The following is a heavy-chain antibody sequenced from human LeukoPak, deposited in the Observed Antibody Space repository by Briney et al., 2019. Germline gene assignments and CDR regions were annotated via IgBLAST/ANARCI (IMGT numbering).Heavy chain of an antibody. CDR2: MSPSGGRT. CDR1: GFTFTDYC. V-gene: IGHV1-46*01. Sequence: ASVKVSCKAFGFTFTDYCMHWLRQAPGQGLEWMGEMSPSGGRTSYAQKFQGRVTMTRDTSTSTVYMELTSLSSEDTAVYYCARDHDYGDYEGPAALDYWGQGTLVTVSS. CDR3: ARDHDYGDYEGPAALDY. D-gene: IGHD4-17*01. J-gene: IGHJ4*02.